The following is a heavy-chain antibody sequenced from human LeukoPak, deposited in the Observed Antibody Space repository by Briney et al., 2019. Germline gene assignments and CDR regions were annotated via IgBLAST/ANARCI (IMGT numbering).Heavy chain of an antibody. J-gene: IGHJ5*02. CDR1: GGSFSGYY. CDR2: INHSGST. CDR3: ARMGVLQQCDP. D-gene: IGHD6-13*01. Sequence: SETLSLTCAVYGGSFSGYYWSWIRQPSGKGLEWIGEINHSGSTNYNPSLKSRVTISVDTSKNQFSLKLSSVTAADTAVYYCARMGVLQQCDPWGQGTLVTVSS. V-gene: IGHV4-34*01.